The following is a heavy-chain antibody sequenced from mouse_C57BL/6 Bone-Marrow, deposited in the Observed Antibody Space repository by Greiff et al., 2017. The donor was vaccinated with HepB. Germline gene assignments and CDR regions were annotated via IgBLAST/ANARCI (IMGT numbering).Heavy chain of an antibody. CDR2: ISGGGGNT. J-gene: IGHJ4*01. CDR1: GFTFSSYT. Sequence: EVKLVESGGGLVKPGGSLKLSCAASGFTFSSYTMSWVRQTPEKRLEWVATISGGGGNTYYPDSVKGRFTISRDNAKNTLYLQMSSLRSEDTALYYCTAQDVWALDYGGQGTSVTVSS. CDR3: TAQDVWALDY. V-gene: IGHV5-9*01. D-gene: IGHD3-2*02.